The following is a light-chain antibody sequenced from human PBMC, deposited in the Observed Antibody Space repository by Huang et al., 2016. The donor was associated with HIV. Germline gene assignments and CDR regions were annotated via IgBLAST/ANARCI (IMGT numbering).Light chain of an antibody. CDR2: GAD. CDR1: QTISSSY. V-gene: IGKV3-20*01. Sequence: EIVLTQSPGTLSLSPGERATLSCRAGQTISSSYLAWYQHKTGQAPRLLIYGADSRATGIPDRFSGSGSGTDFTLTISRLDPEDFAVYYCQQYGSSSWTFGQGTKVEIK. J-gene: IGKJ1*01. CDR3: QQYGSSSWT.